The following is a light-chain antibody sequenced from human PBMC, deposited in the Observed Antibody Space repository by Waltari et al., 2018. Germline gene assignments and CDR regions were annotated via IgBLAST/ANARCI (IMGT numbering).Light chain of an antibody. J-gene: IGLJ3*02. V-gene: IGLV2-14*01. CDR1: SSDIGGYKY. CDR3: SSYMNSSLV. CDR2: VVS. Sequence: QSALTQPASVSGSPGQSITISCTGTSSDIGGYKYVSWYQQHPGKAPNLMIYVVSNRPSGVSNRFSASKSGITASLTISGLQSEDEADYYCSSYMNSSLVFGAGTKVTVL.